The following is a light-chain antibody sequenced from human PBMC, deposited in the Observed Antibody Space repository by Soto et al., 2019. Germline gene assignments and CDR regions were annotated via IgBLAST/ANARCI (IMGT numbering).Light chain of an antibody. CDR3: QHYNSYSEA. Sequence: DNQITQSAAALSASAGDRVIITCRASQTMSSHLNWYQQKPGKAPNLLVYAASSLQSEVPSRFTGSGSGTDFTLTISILQPEDFATYYCQHYNSYSEAFGQGTNVDI. CDR1: QTMSSH. CDR2: AAS. J-gene: IGKJ1*01. V-gene: IGKV1-39*01.